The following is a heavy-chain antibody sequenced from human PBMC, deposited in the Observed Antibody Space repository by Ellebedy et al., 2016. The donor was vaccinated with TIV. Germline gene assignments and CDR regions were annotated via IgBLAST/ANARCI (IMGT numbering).Heavy chain of an antibody. Sequence: ASVKVSXXASGYTFTSYGISWVRQAPGQGLEWMGWISAYNGNTNYAQKLQGRVTMTTDTSTSTAYMELRSLRSDDTAVYYCARVITGHYYYYYMDVWGKGTTVTVSS. CDR2: ISAYNGNT. CDR3: ARVITGHYYYYYMDV. CDR1: GYTFTSYG. V-gene: IGHV1-18*01. J-gene: IGHJ6*03. D-gene: IGHD1-20*01.